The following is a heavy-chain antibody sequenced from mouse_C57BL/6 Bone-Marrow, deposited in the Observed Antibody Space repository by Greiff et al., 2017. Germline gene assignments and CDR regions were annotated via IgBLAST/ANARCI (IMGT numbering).Heavy chain of an antibody. CDR1: GFTFSSYT. V-gene: IGHV5-9*01. CDR3: AGNFYWYFDV. CDR2: ISGGGGNT. J-gene: IGHJ1*03. Sequence: EVKLVESGGGLVKPGGSLKLSCAASGFTFSSYTMSWVRQTPEKRLEWVATISGGGGNTYYPDSVKGRFTISRDNAKNTLYLQMSSLRSEDTALYYCAGNFYWYFDVGGTGTTVTVSS.